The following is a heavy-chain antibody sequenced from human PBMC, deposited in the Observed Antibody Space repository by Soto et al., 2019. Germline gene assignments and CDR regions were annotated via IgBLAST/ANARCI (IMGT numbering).Heavy chain of an antibody. Sequence: LRLSCAASGFTFSSYAMHWVRQAPGKGLEWVAVISYDGSNKYYADSVKGRFTISRDNSKNTLYLQMNSLRAEDTAVYYCARGPVSDIVVVVAPPTLYYYGMDVWGQGTTVTVSS. CDR3: ARGPVSDIVVVVAPPTLYYYGMDV. J-gene: IGHJ6*02. V-gene: IGHV3-30-3*01. D-gene: IGHD2-15*01. CDR1: GFTFSSYA. CDR2: ISYDGSNK.